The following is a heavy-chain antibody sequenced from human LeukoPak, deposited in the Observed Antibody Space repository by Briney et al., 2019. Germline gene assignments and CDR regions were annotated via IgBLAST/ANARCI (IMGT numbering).Heavy chain of an antibody. CDR3: ARDRAVAGTEFDI. D-gene: IGHD6-19*01. CDR2: IYYSGST. V-gene: IGHV4-59*01. CDR1: GGSISSYY. Sequence: SETLSLTCTVSGGSISSYYWSWIRQPPGKGLEWIGYIYYSGSTNYNPSLKSRVTISVDTSKNQFSLKLSSVTAADTAVYYCARDRAVAGTEFDIWGQGTMVTVSS. J-gene: IGHJ3*02.